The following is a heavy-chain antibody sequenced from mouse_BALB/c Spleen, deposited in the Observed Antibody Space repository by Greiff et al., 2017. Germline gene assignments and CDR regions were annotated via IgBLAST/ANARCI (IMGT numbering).Heavy chain of an antibody. Sequence: EVQLQQSGAELVKPGASVKLSCTASGFNFKDTYMHWVKQRPEQGLEWIGRIDPANGNTKYDPKFQGKATITADTSSNTAYLQLSSLTSEDTAVYYCARRRSYAMDYWGQGTSVTVSS. V-gene: IGHV14-3*02. CDR3: ARRRSYAMDY. CDR2: IDPANGNT. CDR1: GFNFKDTY. J-gene: IGHJ4*01.